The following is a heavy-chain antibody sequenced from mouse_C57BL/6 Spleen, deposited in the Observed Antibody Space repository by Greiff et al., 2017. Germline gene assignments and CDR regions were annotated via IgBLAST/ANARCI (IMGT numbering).Heavy chain of an antibody. CDR3: ARGDGYYIDY. CDR1: GYSITSGYD. Sequence: VQLKQSGPGMVKPSQSLSLTCTVTGYSITSGYDWHWIRHFPGNKLEWMGYISYSGSTNYNPSLKSRISITHDTSKNHFFLKLNSVTTEDTATYYCARGDGYYIDYWGQGTTLTVSS. D-gene: IGHD2-3*01. V-gene: IGHV3-1*01. J-gene: IGHJ2*01. CDR2: ISYSGST.